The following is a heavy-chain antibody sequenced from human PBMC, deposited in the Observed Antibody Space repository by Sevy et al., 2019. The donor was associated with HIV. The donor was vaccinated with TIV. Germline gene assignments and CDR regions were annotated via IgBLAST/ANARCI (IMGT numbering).Heavy chain of an antibody. CDR2: IYPGDSDI. Sequence: GESLKISCKGSGYSFTSYWIGWVRQMPGKGLEWIGIIYPGDSDIRYSPSFQDQVTISADKSISTAYLRWSSLKASDTAMYFCARRVYDSSGYPQYYFDSWGQGTLVTVSS. CDR1: GYSFTSYW. D-gene: IGHD3-22*01. CDR3: ARRVYDSSGYPQYYFDS. V-gene: IGHV5-51*01. J-gene: IGHJ4*02.